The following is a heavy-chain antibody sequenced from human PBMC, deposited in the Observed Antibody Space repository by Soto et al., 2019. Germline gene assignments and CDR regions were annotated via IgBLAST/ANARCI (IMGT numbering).Heavy chain of an antibody. CDR3: ARHESSRDVDTAMVSYYYYGMDV. Sequence: SETLSLTCAVSGGSISSGGYSWGWIRQPPGRGLEWIGSIYYGGNTYYNPSLKSRVTISVDTSKNQFSLKLSSVTAADTAVYYCARHESSRDVDTAMVSYYYYGMDVWGQGTTVTVSS. J-gene: IGHJ6*02. CDR1: GGSISSGGYS. V-gene: IGHV4-39*01. D-gene: IGHD5-18*01. CDR2: IYYGGNT.